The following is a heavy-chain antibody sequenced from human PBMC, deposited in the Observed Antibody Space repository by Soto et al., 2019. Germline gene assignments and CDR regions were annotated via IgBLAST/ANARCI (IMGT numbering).Heavy chain of an antibody. CDR3: ARRYGGAFDI. Sequence: SETLSLTCAVYGGSFSGYYWSWIRQPPGKGLEWIGYIYYSGSTNYNPSLKSRVTISVDTSKNQFSLKLSSVTAAGTAVYYCARRYGGAFDIWGQGTMVTVSS. D-gene: IGHD4-17*01. CDR1: GGSFSGYY. V-gene: IGHV4-59*08. CDR2: IYYSGST. J-gene: IGHJ3*02.